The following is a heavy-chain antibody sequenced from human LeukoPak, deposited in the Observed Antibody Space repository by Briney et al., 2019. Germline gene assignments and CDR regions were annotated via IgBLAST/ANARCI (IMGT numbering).Heavy chain of an antibody. D-gene: IGHD3-16*01. Sequence: GGSLRLSCAASGFTFSSYWMNWARQAPGKGPKWVASINHNGNVNYYVDSVKGRFTISRDNAKNSLYLQMSNLRAEDTAVYFCARGGGLDVWGQGATVTVSS. CDR2: INHNGNVN. CDR1: GFTFSSYW. CDR3: ARGGGLDV. J-gene: IGHJ6*02. V-gene: IGHV3-7*03.